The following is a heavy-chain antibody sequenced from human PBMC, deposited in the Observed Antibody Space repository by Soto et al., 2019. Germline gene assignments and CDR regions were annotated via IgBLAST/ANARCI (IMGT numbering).Heavy chain of an antibody. CDR3: AADPLYYYDSSGPYAFDI. J-gene: IGHJ3*02. CDR1: GFTFTSSA. Sequence: SVKVSCKASGFTFTSSAVQWVRQARGQRXEWIGWIVVGSGNTNYAQKFQERVTITRDMSTSTAYMELSSLRSEDTAVYYCAADPLYYYDSSGPYAFDIWGQGTMVTVSS. CDR2: IVVGSGNT. D-gene: IGHD3-22*01. V-gene: IGHV1-58*01.